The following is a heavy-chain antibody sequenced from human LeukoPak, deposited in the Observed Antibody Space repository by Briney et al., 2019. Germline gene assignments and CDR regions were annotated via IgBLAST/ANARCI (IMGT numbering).Heavy chain of an antibody. CDR3: ARVLRVSYASDAFDI. Sequence: SETLSLTCTVSGGSINSSDYYWGWIRQPPGKGLEWIGSIYHSGSMYASLKSRVTISVDTSKNQFSLKLSSVTAADTALYYCARVLRVSYASDAFDIWGQGTMVTVSS. V-gene: IGHV4-39*07. D-gene: IGHD3-10*01. J-gene: IGHJ3*02. CDR2: IYHSGSM. CDR1: GGSINSSDYY.